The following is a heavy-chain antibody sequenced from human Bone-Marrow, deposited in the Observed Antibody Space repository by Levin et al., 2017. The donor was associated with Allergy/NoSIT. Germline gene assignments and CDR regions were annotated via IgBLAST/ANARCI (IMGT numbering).Heavy chain of an antibody. V-gene: IGHV3-7*01. Sequence: GGSLRLSCATSGFTFNSHWMSWVRQAPGKGLEWVAYINEDGSKISYVDSVMGRFTISRDSAKNSLYLQMNSLRDEDTAVYYCARDEVWGQGTLVIVSS. CDR2: INEDGSKI. J-gene: IGHJ4*02. CDR1: GFTFNSHW. CDR3: ARDEV.